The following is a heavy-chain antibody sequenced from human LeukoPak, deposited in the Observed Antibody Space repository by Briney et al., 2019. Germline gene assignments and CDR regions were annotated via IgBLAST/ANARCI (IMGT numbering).Heavy chain of an antibody. CDR2: ISSSSSYI. CDR1: GFTFSNYK. CDR3: ARERLVTVAGSYFYYGMDV. D-gene: IGHD6-19*01. J-gene: IGHJ6*02. Sequence: GGSLRLSCAASGFTFSNYKMNWVRQTPGKGLEWVSSISSSSSYIYYADSVKGRFTISRDNANNSLFLHMNSLRAADTALYFCARERLVTVAGSYFYYGMDVWGQGTTVTVSS. V-gene: IGHV3-21*01.